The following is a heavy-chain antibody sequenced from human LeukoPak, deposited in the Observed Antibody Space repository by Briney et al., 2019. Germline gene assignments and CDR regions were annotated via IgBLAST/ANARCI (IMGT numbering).Heavy chain of an antibody. Sequence: GGSLRLSCAASGFTFSSYSMNWVRQAPGKGLEWVSSISSSSSYIYYADSVKGRFTISRDNAKNSLYLQMNSLRAEDTAVYHCARGSDWDPYFDYWGQGTLVTVSS. CDR3: ARGSDWDPYFDY. V-gene: IGHV3-21*01. CDR1: GFTFSSYS. CDR2: ISSSSSYI. D-gene: IGHD6-19*01. J-gene: IGHJ4*02.